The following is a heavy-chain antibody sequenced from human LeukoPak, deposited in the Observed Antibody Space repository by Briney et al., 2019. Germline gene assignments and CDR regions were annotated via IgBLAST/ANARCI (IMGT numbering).Heavy chain of an antibody. V-gene: IGHV4-59*01. D-gene: IGHD4-17*01. Sequence: SETLSLTCTVSRGSISSYYWSWIRQPAPKGREWIGYIYYSGSTNYNPSLKSRVTISVDTSKNQFSLKLSSVTAADTAVYYCARGIYGEYSVYFDYWGQGTLVTVSS. CDR1: RGSISSYY. CDR2: IYYSGST. CDR3: ARGIYGEYSVYFDY. J-gene: IGHJ4*02.